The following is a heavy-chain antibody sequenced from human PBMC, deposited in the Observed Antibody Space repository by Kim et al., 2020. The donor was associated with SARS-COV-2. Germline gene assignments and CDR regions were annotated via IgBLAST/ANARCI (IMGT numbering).Heavy chain of an antibody. D-gene: IGHD5-18*01. CDR1: GGTFSSYA. V-gene: IGHV1-69*13. Sequence: SVKVSCKASGGTFSSYAISWVRQAPGQGLEWMGGIIPIFGTANYAQKFQGRVTITADESTSTAYMELSSLRSEDTAVYYCARDQRYSYGTTTYYFDYWGQGTLVTVSS. J-gene: IGHJ4*02. CDR2: IIPIFGTA. CDR3: ARDQRYSYGTTTYYFDY.